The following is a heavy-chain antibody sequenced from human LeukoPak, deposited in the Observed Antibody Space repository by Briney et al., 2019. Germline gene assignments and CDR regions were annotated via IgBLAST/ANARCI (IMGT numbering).Heavy chain of an antibody. Sequence: SETLSLTCTVSGASISNYYWSWIRQTPEKGLEWMGHIHTSGASRNYPSLAIRLTLSIDTSRNHLSLKRTSVTAADTAVYFCARLGSYHDFWGQGALVTVSS. D-gene: IGHD1-26*01. CDR1: GASISNYY. CDR3: ARLGSYHDF. CDR2: IHTSGAS. J-gene: IGHJ4*02. V-gene: IGHV4-4*09.